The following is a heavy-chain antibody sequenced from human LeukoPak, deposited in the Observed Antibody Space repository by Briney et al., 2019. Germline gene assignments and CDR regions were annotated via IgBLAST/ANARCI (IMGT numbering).Heavy chain of an antibody. V-gene: IGHV1-2*06. D-gene: IGHD3-22*01. J-gene: IGHJ4*02. Sequence: ASVKVSCKASGYTFTDYYMHWVRQAPGQGLEWMGRINPNSSGTNYAQKFQARVTMTRDTSISTAYMELSRLRSDDTALYYCARAAYYYDGSGYYLGDWGQGTLVTVSS. CDR1: GYTFTDYY. CDR3: ARAAYYYDGSGYYLGD. CDR2: INPNSSGT.